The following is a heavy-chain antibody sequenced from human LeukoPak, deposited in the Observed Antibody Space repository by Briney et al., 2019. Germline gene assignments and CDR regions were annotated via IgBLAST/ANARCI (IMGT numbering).Heavy chain of an antibody. CDR3: AKDQVVPAAKSKGGNWFDP. J-gene: IGHJ5*02. CDR2: ISYDGSNK. Sequence: GRSLRLSCAASGFTFSSYGMHWVRQAPGKGLEWVAVISYDGSNKYYADSVKGRFTISRDNSKNTLYLQMNSLRAEDTAVYYCAKDQVVPAAKSKGGNWFDPWGQGTPVTVSS. V-gene: IGHV3-30*18. D-gene: IGHD2-2*01. CDR1: GFTFSSYG.